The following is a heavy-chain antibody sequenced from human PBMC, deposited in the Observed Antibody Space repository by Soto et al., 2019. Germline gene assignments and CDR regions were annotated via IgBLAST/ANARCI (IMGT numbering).Heavy chain of an antibody. J-gene: IGHJ5*01. CDR2: IIPISRTA. D-gene: IGHD3-9*01. CDR3: ASAPKGRYFDWLRVWFDY. V-gene: IGHV1-69*12. CDR1: GGTFSSYV. Sequence: QVQLVQSGAEVKKPGSSVKVSCKASGGTFSSYVINWVRQAPGQGLEWMGGIIPISRTANYAQKFQGRVTIPADESARTAYMALSSLRSEDTAVYYWASAPKGRYFDWLRVWFDYWGQGTLVTVSS.